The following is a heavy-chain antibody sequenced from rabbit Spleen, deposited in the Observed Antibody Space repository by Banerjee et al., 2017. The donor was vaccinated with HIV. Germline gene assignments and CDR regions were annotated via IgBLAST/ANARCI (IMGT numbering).Heavy chain of an antibody. CDR2: INCATGKA. CDR1: GFSFSDRDV. D-gene: IGHD1-1*01. Sequence: QEQLEESGGGLVKPEGSLTLTCKASGFSFSDRDVMCWVRQAPGKGLEWIACINCATGKAVYASWAKGRFIMSRTSSTTVTLQMTSLTAADTATYFCARNYVNAFDPWGQGTLVTVS. CDR3: ARNYVNAFDP. V-gene: IGHV1S45*01. J-gene: IGHJ2*01.